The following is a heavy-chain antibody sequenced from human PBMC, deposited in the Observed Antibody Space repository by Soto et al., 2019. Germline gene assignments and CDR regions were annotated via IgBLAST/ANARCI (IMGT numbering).Heavy chain of an antibody. Sequence: QVQLVESGGGLVKPGGSLRLSCAASGFTFSDYYMSWIRQAPGKGLEWVSYISISISYTNYADSVKGRFTISRDNAKNSLYLQMNSLRAEDTAVYYCARVSSNEQWLAPTGYYFDYWGQGTLVTVSS. J-gene: IGHJ4*02. CDR3: ARVSSNEQWLAPTGYYFDY. D-gene: IGHD6-19*01. CDR1: GFTFSDYY. V-gene: IGHV3-11*06. CDR2: ISISISYT.